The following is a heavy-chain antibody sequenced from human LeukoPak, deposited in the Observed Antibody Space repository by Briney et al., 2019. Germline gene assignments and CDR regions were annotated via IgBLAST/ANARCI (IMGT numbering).Heavy chain of an antibody. CDR1: GFTFSSYS. J-gene: IGHJ5*02. V-gene: IGHV3-21*01. CDR3: ASGIYDYGDHNWFDP. Sequence: GGSLRLSCAASGFTFSSYSMNWVRQAPGKGLEWVSSISSSSSYIHYADSVKGRFTISRDNAKNSLYLQMNSLRAEDTAVYYCASGIYDYGDHNWFDPWGQGTLVTVSS. CDR2: ISSSSSYI. D-gene: IGHD4-17*01.